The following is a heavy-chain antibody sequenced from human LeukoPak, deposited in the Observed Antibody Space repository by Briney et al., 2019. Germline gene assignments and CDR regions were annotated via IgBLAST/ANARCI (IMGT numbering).Heavy chain of an antibody. D-gene: IGHD2-15*01. J-gene: IGHJ4*02. CDR1: GFTFGKAW. CDR2: IKKTGSET. V-gene: IGHV3-7*01. Sequence: GGSLRLSCAASGFTFGKAWMSWVRQAPGKGLEWVAYIKKTGSETYYVDSVKGRFTITRDNTRNSLFLQMYSLRAEDTAVYFCAREDGYCSGGNCYSYFDSWGQGTLVTVSS. CDR3: AREDGYCSGGNCYSYFDS.